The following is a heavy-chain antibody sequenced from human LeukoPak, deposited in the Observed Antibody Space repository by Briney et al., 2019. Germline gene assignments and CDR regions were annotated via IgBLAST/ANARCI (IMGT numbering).Heavy chain of an antibody. V-gene: IGHV3-33*01. D-gene: IGHD2-15*01. CDR1: GFTFSSYA. CDR2: EWYDGSNE. CDR3: AREGYSPLSWFDP. J-gene: IGHJ5*02. Sequence: TGRSLRLSCAASGFTFSSYAMHWVRQAPGKGLEWVAVEWYDGSNEYYADSVKGRFTISRDNSKNTLYLQMSSLRAEDTAVYYCAREGYSPLSWFDPWGQGTLVTVSS.